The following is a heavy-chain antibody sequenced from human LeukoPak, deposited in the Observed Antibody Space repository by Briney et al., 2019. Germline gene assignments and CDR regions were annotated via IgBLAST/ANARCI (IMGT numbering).Heavy chain of an antibody. J-gene: IGHJ4*02. CDR2: ISGTGGTT. V-gene: IGHV3-23*01. CDR3: AKRLAMTGTYHFDY. Sequence: GGSLRLSCAASVFTFTNYGINWVRQAPWKGREWVSRISGTGGTTFYAVSVKGRFTISRDNSKNTLYLQMNSLRAEDTAVYYCAKRLAMTGTYHFDYWGQGTLVTVSS. CDR1: VFTFTNYG. D-gene: IGHD6-19*01.